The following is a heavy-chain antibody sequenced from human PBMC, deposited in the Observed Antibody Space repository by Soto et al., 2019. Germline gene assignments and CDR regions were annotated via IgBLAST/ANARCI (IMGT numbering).Heavy chain of an antibody. Sequence: EVQLLESGGGLVQPGGSLRLSCAASGFTFSSYAMSWVRQAPGKGLEWVSAISGSGGSTYYADSVKGRFTISRDNSKNPLYLQMNSLRAEDTAVYYCAKFRPKGVTAQENFDYWGQGTLVTVSS. V-gene: IGHV3-23*01. CDR3: AKFRPKGVTAQENFDY. CDR2: ISGSGGST. J-gene: IGHJ4*02. D-gene: IGHD2-21*02. CDR1: GFTFSSYA.